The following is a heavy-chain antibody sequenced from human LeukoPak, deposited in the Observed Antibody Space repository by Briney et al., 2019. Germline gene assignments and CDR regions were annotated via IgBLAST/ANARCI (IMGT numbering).Heavy chain of an antibody. D-gene: IGHD3-10*01. J-gene: IGHJ4*02. V-gene: IGHV1-69*08. CDR1: GVTFTSYT. CDR2: VIPIVGTT. CDR3: ARGIRGGYFDY. Sequence: ASVKVSCKASGVTFTSYTFSWVRQAPGQGLEWMGRVIPIVGTTEYAQKFQGRVTITADRSTTTAYMELSSLRSEDTAVHYCARGIRGGYFDYWGQGTLVTVSS.